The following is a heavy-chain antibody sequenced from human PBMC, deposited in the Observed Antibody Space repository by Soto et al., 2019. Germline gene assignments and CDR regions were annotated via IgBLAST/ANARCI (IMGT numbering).Heavy chain of an antibody. V-gene: IGHV4-31*03. D-gene: IGHD3-10*01. CDR1: GGSISSGGYY. CDR2: IYYSGST. J-gene: IGHJ4*02. Sequence: SETLSLTCTVSGGSISSGGYYWSWIRQHPGKGLEWIGYIYYSGSTYYNPSLKSRVTISVDTSKNQFSLKLSSVTATDTAVYYCARGPGTMAKIDYWGQGTLVTVSS. CDR3: ARGPGTMAKIDY.